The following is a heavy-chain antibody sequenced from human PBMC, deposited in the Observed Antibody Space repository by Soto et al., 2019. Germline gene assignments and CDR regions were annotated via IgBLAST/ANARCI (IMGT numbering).Heavy chain of an antibody. D-gene: IGHD6-19*01. J-gene: IGHJ4*02. CDR2: INAGNGNT. CDR3: ARAVAVPADFDY. Sequence: ASVKVSCKASGGTFTCYAFHWVRQAPGQRLEWMGWINAGNGNTKYSQKFQGRVTITRDTSASTAYMELSSLRSEDTAVYYCARAVAVPADFDYWGQGTLVTVSS. V-gene: IGHV1-3*01. CDR1: GGTFTCYA.